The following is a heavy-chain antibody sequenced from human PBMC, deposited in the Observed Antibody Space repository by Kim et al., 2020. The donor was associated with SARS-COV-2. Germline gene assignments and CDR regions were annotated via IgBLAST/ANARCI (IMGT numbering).Heavy chain of an antibody. CDR1: GFTFISYA. CDR3: ARGLSRTTVVPEYFQH. Sequence: GGSLRLSCAASGFTFISYAMHWVRQAPGKGLEWVAVISYDGSNKYYADSVKGRFTISRDNSKNTLYLQMNSLRAEDTAVYYCARGLSRTTVVPEYFQHWGQGTLVTVSS. CDR2: ISYDGSNK. V-gene: IGHV3-30*04. J-gene: IGHJ1*01. D-gene: IGHD4-17*01.